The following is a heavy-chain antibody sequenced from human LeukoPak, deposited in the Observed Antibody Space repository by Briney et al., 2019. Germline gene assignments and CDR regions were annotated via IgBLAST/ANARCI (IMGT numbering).Heavy chain of an antibody. D-gene: IGHD3-22*01. CDR3: AGASYDSSGYYDRYLSDY. CDR2: IIPIFGTA. J-gene: IGHJ4*02. Sequence: GASVKVSCKASGGTFSSYAISWVRQAPGQGLEWMGGIIPIFGTANYAQKFQGRVTITADESTSTAYMELSSLRSEDTAVYYCAGASYDSSGYYDRYLSDYWGQGTLVTVSS. CDR1: GGTFSSYA. V-gene: IGHV1-69*13.